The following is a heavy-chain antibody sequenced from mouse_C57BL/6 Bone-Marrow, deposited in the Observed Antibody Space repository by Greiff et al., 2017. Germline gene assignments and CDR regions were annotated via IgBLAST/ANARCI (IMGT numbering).Heavy chain of an antibody. CDR1: GYTFTDYY. CDR2: INPNNGGT. Sequence: VQLQQSGPELVKPGASVKISCKASGYTFTDYYMNWVKQSHGKSLEWIGDINPNNGGTSYNQKFKGKATLTVDKSSSTAYMELRSLTSEDSAVYYCARRLDYDGGAMDYWGQRTSVTVSS. CDR3: ARRLDYDGGAMDY. V-gene: IGHV1-26*01. J-gene: IGHJ4*01. D-gene: IGHD2-4*01.